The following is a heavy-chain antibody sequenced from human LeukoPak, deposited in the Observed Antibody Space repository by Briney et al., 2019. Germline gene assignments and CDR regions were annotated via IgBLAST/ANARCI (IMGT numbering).Heavy chain of an antibody. D-gene: IGHD2-15*01. CDR2: INPNSGGT. CDR1: GYSFTGYY. CDR3: TVNYCSGGSCYML. Sequence: ASVKVSCKASGYSFTGYYLHWVRQAPGQGLEWMGWINPNSGGTNYAQRFQDRVTMTRDTSISTAYMEVRRLRSDDTAVYYCTVNYCSGGSCYMLWGQGTLVTVSS. V-gene: IGHV1-2*02. J-gene: IGHJ4*02.